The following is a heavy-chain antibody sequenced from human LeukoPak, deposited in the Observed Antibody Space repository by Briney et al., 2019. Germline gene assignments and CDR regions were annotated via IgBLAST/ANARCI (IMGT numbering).Heavy chain of an antibody. CDR2: IYYSGNT. D-gene: IGHD5-18*01. V-gene: IGHV4-39*07. Sequence: KPSETLSLTCSVSGGSISSSDYYWGWIRQPPARGLEWIGNIYYSGNTYYNPSLKSRVTISVDTSKNQFSLKLSSVTAADTAVYYCAREVYRYGLNWYFDLWGRGTLVTVSS. CDR1: GGSISSSDYY. J-gene: IGHJ2*01. CDR3: AREVYRYGLNWYFDL.